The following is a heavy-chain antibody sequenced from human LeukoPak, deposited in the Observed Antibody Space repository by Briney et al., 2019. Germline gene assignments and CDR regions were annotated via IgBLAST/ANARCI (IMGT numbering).Heavy chain of an antibody. Sequence: VASVKVSCKASGYTFTGYYMHWVRQAPGQGLEWMGWINPNSGGTNYAQKFQGRVTMTRDTSISTAYMELSRLRSDDTAVYYCARDHGVTTWDAFDIWGQGTMVTVSS. J-gene: IGHJ3*02. CDR2: INPNSGGT. D-gene: IGHD4-17*01. V-gene: IGHV1-2*02. CDR3: ARDHGVTTWDAFDI. CDR1: GYTFTGYY.